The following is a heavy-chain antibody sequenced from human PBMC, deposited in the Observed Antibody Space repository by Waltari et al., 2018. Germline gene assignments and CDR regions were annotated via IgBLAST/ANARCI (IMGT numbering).Heavy chain of an antibody. CDR2: IYHSGST. Sequence: QVQLQESGPGLVKPSETLSLTCAVSGYSLSSGYYWGWIRLPPGKGLEWIGSIYHSGSTYYNPSLKSRVTISVDTSKNQFSLKLSSVTAADTAVYYCARQRYYYGSGSSYYGMDVWGQGTTVTVSS. CDR3: ARQRYYYGSGSSYYGMDV. J-gene: IGHJ6*02. D-gene: IGHD3-10*01. V-gene: IGHV4-38-2*01. CDR1: GYSLSSGYY.